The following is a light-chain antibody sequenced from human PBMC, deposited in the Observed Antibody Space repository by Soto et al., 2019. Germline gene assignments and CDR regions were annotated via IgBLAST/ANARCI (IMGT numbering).Light chain of an antibody. CDR3: HQRGDGPT. J-gene: IGKJ4*01. V-gene: IGKV3-11*01. CDR1: QTVNYY. CDR2: DTS. Sequence: EIVVTQSPATLSLSPGDRATLSCRTSQTVNYYLAWYQQKPGQAPRLLIYDTSNRATGIPARFSGSGSGTDCTLTISSLEAEDFAVYYCHQRGDGPTFGGGTKVEI.